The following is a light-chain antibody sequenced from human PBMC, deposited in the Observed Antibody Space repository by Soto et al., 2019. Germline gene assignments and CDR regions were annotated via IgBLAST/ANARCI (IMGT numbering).Light chain of an antibody. V-gene: IGKV3-20*01. CDR2: GAS. J-gene: IGKJ4*01. Sequence: EIVLTQSPGTLSLSPGERATLSCRASRSVSYSFLAWYQQKPGQAPRLLIHGASNRATGIPDRFSGSGSGTDFTLTISRLEPEDFAVYYCQQYGGPPLTVGGGTKVEIK. CDR1: RSVSYSF. CDR3: QQYGGPPLT.